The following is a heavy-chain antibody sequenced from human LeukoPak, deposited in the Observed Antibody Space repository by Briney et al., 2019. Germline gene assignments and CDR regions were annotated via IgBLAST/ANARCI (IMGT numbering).Heavy chain of an antibody. J-gene: IGHJ5*02. CDR3: AATFSPAAPYNWFDP. V-gene: IGHV1-69*02. CDR2: IIPILGIA. Sequence: SVKVSCKASGGTFSSYTISWVRHAPGQGLEWMGRIIPILGIANYAQKFQGSVTITADKSTSTAYMELSSLRSEDTAVYYCAATFSPAAPYNWFDPWGQGTLVTVSS. D-gene: IGHD2-2*01. CDR1: GGTFSSYT.